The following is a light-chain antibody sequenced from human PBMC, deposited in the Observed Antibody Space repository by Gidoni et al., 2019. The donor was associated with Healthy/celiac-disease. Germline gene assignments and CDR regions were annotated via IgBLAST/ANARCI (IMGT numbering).Light chain of an antibody. CDR1: QSISSY. V-gene: IGKV1-39*01. CDR2: AAS. Sequence: DIQMTQSPSSLSASVGDRVTITCRASQSISSYLNWYQQKPGKAPKLLIYAASSLQSGVPSSFSGSGSGTDFTLPISSLQPEDFATYYCQQSYSTSWTFXXXTKVEIK. CDR3: QQSYSTSWT. J-gene: IGKJ1*01.